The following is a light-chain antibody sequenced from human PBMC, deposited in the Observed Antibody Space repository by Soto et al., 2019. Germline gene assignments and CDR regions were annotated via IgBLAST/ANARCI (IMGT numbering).Light chain of an antibody. V-gene: IGKV1-39*01. CDR1: QSISNY. CDR3: QPTYISPET. CDR2: SAS. J-gene: IGKJ1*01. Sequence: DIQMTQSPSSLSASVGDRVTITCRASQSISNYLNWFQHKPGNIPKLLIYSASILQGGVPSRFSGRGSGTDFTLTISSLQTEDFATYYCQPTYISPETFGQGTKVEI.